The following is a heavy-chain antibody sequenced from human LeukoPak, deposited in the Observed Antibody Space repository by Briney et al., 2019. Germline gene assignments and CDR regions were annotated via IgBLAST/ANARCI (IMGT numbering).Heavy chain of an antibody. Sequence: PSETLSLTCAVSGGSISSGNWWSWVRQPPGKGLEWIGEIYHSGSTNYNPSLKSRVTISVDKSKNQFSLKLSSVTAADTAVYYCARLLYDRSGYYWFDPWGQGTLVTVSS. CDR3: ARLLYDRSGYYWFDP. V-gene: IGHV4-4*02. D-gene: IGHD3-22*01. J-gene: IGHJ5*02. CDR1: GGSISSGNW. CDR2: IYHSGST.